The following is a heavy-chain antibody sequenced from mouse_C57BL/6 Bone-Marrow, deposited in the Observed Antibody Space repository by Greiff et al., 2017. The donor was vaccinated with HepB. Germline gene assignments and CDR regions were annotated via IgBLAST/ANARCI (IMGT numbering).Heavy chain of an antibody. J-gene: IGHJ4*01. CDR3: ARSYKYAMDY. CDR1: GYTFTSYW. CDR2: IDPNSGGT. D-gene: IGHD1-3*01. V-gene: IGHV1-72*01. Sequence: QVQLKEPGAELVKPGASVKLSCKASGYTFTSYWMHWVKQRPGRGLEWIGRIDPNSGGTKYNEKFKSKATLTVDKPSSTAYMQLSSLTSEDSAVYYCARSYKYAMDYWGQGTSVTVSS.